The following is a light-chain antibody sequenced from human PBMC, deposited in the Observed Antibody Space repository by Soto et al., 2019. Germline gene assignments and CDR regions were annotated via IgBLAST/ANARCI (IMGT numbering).Light chain of an antibody. Sequence: QSALTQPASVSGSPGQSITISCTGTISDVGRYKLVSWYQPHPGKAPKLMIYDVTNRPSGVSNRFSGSKSGNTASLTISGLPAEDEADYYCSSYTTSSTLIVGGGTKLTVL. V-gene: IGLV2-14*03. CDR3: SSYTTSSTLI. J-gene: IGLJ2*01. CDR1: ISDVGRYKL. CDR2: DVT.